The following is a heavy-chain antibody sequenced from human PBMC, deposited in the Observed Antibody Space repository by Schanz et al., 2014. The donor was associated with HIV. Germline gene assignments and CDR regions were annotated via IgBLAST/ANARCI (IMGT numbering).Heavy chain of an antibody. D-gene: IGHD3-3*01. CDR2: SKNKANGYIT. V-gene: IGHV3-72*01. J-gene: IGHJ4*02. CDR1: GFSFDTFG. Sequence: VQLVESGGGVVQPGRSLRLSCAGSGFSFDTFGIHWVRQAPGKGLEGVGRSKNKANGYITEYTASVKGRFTISRDDSRNSLYLQMNSLKTEDTAVYFCARWRSXXPSNWGQGTLVTVSS. CDR3: ARWRSXXPSN.